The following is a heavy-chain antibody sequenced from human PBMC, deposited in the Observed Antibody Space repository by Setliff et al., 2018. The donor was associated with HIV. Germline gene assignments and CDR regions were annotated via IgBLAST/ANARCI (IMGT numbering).Heavy chain of an antibody. Sequence: ASVKVSCKASGYTFTSFGITWVRQAPGQGLEWMGWISAYSGNTNYVQKLQGRVTMTTDTSTTTAYMELRSLTSDDTAVYYCARDSLRLPKYTTSWEYFDSWGQGTLVTVSS. CDR3: ARDSLRLPKYTTSWEYFDS. CDR2: ISAYSGNT. J-gene: IGHJ4*02. CDR1: GYTFTSFG. V-gene: IGHV1-18*01. D-gene: IGHD6-6*01.